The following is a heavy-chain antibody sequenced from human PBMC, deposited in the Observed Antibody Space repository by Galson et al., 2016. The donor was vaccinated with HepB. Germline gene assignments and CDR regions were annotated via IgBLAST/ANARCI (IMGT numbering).Heavy chain of an antibody. V-gene: IGHV3-21*01. D-gene: IGHD2-2*01. Sequence: SLRLSCAASGFTFSTYSMNWVRQAPGKGLEWVSSISSSSSYIYYADSLKGRFTISRDNAKNSLYLQMNSLRAEDTAVYYCARVADPPVVVPAAKHLYYMDVWGKGTTVTVSS. J-gene: IGHJ6*03. CDR1: GFTFSTYS. CDR3: ARVADPPVVVPAAKHLYYMDV. CDR2: ISSSSSYI.